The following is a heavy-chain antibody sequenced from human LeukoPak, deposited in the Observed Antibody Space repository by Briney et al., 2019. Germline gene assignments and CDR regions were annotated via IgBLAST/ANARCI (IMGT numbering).Heavy chain of an antibody. Sequence: SETLSLTCNVSGDSINSPHYYWAWIRQPRGKGLEWIGSIYYSGGAYSHPSLKSRATIFVDTSNNHFSLKLRPVTAADTAVYYCARQLIQPRAFDSWGQGTLVTVSS. D-gene: IGHD3-16*01. J-gene: IGHJ4*02. CDR2: IYYSGGA. CDR3: ARQLIQPRAFDS. V-gene: IGHV4-39*01. CDR1: GDSINSPHYY.